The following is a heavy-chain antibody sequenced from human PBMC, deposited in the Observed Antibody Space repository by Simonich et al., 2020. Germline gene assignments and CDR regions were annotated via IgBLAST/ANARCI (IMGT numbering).Heavy chain of an antibody. J-gene: IGHJ4*02. CDR3: ARGRGGMSRGYVDY. D-gene: IGHD2-15*01. CDR1: GYTFTSYD. V-gene: IGHV1-8*02. CDR2: MNLNSGKT. Sequence: QVQLVQSGAEVKKPGASVKVSCKASGYTFTSYDINWVRKATGQGLEWMGWMNLNSGKTGYAQKFRGRVTITRNTSISTAYMELSSRRSEDTAVYYCARGRGGMSRGYVDYWGQGTLVTVSS.